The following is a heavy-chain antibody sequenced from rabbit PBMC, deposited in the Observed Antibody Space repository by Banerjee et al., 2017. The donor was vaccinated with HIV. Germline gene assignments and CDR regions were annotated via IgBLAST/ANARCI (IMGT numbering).Heavy chain of an antibody. Sequence: QEQLEESGGDLVKPEGSLTLTRTASGFSFSNKYVMCWVRQAPGKGLEWIGCIDAGSSGNTNYASRAKGRFTISKTSSTTVTLQMTSLTAADTATYLCARDLAGVIGWNFNLWGPGTLVTVS. J-gene: IGHJ4*01. CDR3: ARDLAGVIGWNFNL. CDR1: GFSFSNKYV. V-gene: IGHV1S45*01. CDR2: IDAGSSGNT. D-gene: IGHD4-1*01.